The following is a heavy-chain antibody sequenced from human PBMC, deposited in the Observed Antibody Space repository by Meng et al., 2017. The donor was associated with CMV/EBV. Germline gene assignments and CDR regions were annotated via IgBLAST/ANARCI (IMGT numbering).Heavy chain of an antibody. CDR1: GFTFSSYG. V-gene: IGHV3-33*06. Sequence: GESLKISCAASGFTFSSYGMHWVRQAPGKGPEWVAVIWYDGSNKYYADSVKGRFTISRDNSKNTLYLQMNSLRAEDTAVYYCAKGLDYYYGMDVWGQGTTVTVSS. CDR3: AKGLDYYYGMDV. D-gene: IGHD4-11*01. J-gene: IGHJ6*02. CDR2: IWYDGSNK.